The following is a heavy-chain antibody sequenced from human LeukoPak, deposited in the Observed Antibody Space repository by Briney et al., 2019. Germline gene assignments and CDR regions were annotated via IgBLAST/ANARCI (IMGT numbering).Heavy chain of an antibody. CDR3: AKRRASTGPGNFDY. V-gene: IGHV3-74*01. Sequence: GGSLRLSCAAPGFTFSSYGMHWVRQAPGTGLVWVSRINGDGSSTSYADFVKGRFTISRSNSKNTLYLQMNSLRAEDTAVYYCAKRRASTGPGNFDYWGQGTLVTVSS. CDR1: GFTFSSYG. J-gene: IGHJ4*02. CDR2: INGDGSST. D-gene: IGHD1-1*01.